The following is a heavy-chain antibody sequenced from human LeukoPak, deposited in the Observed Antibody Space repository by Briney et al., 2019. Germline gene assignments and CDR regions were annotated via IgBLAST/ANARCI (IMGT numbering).Heavy chain of an antibody. CDR1: GFTFSDYY. J-gene: IGHJ4*02. D-gene: IGHD3-3*01. CDR2: ISSSGSTI. Sequence: PGGSLRLSFAASGFTFSDYYMSWIRQAPGKGLEWVSYISSSGSTIYYADSVKGRFTISRDNAKNSLYLQMNSLRAEDTAVYCCARDSDDFWGGSPGYWGQGTLVTVSS. CDR3: ARDSDDFWGGSPGY. V-gene: IGHV3-11*04.